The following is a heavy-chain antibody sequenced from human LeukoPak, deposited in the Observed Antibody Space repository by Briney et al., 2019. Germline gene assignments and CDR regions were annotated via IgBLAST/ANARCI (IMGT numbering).Heavy chain of an antibody. J-gene: IGHJ3*02. CDR3: ATDSWSRDAFDI. CDR2: IYYSGST. D-gene: IGHD3-22*01. Sequence: SETLSLTCTVSGYSISSGYYWSWIRQPPGKGLEWIGYIYYSGSTNYNPSLKSRVTISIDTSKNQFSLKLSSVTAADTAVYYCATDSWSRDAFDIWGQGTMVTVSS. CDR1: GYSISSGYY. V-gene: IGHV4-61*01.